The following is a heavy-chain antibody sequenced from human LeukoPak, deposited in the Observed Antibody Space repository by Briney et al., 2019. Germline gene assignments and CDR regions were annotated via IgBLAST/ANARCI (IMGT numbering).Heavy chain of an antibody. CDR3: ASQRASSGWYYFDY. J-gene: IGHJ4*02. V-gene: IGHV3-30*03. D-gene: IGHD6-13*01. CDR1: GFTFRSYG. Sequence: GGSLRLSCSASGFTFRSYGMHWVRQATGKGLEWVAVISYDGRRGDYGDSVNGRFTISRYNSKNTLYLQMNSLRAEDTAVYYCASQRASSGWYYFDYWGQGTLVTVSS. CDR2: ISYDGRRG.